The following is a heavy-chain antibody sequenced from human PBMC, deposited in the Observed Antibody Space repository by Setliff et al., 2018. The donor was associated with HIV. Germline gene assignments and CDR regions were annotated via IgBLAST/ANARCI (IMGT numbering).Heavy chain of an antibody. Sequence: PSETLSLTCTVPGGSISSHYWSWIRQPPGKGLEWIGSIHYSGSTNYNPSLKSRVTISVDTSKNQFSLKLSSVTAADTALYFCAREAYFFASGTYYFDSWGQGTLVTVSS. D-gene: IGHD3-10*01. CDR2: IHYSGST. V-gene: IGHV4-59*11. CDR3: AREAYFFASGTYYFDS. CDR1: GGSISSHY. J-gene: IGHJ4*02.